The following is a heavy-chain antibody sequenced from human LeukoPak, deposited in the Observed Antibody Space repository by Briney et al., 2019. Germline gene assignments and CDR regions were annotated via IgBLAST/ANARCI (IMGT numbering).Heavy chain of an antibody. J-gene: IGHJ4*02. CDR1: GGSISSYY. D-gene: IGHD6-6*01. CDR3: ARAPYSSSSVDY. V-gene: IGHV4-59*12. CDR2: IYYSGST. Sequence: SETLSLTCTVSGGSISSYYWSWIRQPPGKGLEWIGYIYYSGSTNYNPSLKSRVTISVDTSKNQFSLKLSSVTAADTAVYYCARAPYSSSSVDYWGQGTLVTVSS.